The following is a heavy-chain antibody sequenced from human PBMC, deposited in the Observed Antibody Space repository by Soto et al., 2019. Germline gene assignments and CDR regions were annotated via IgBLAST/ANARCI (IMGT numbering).Heavy chain of an antibody. CDR1: GGSISSYY. CDR3: ARWDNGYDFWSGPNYYYYYMDV. Sequence: ASETLSLTCTVSGGSISSYYWSWIRQPPGKGLEWIGYIYYSGSTNYNPSLKSRVTISVDTSKNQFSLKLSSVTAADMAVYYCARWDNGYDFWSGPNYYYYYMDVWGKGTTVTVSS. V-gene: IGHV4-59*12. CDR2: IYYSGST. J-gene: IGHJ6*03. D-gene: IGHD3-3*01.